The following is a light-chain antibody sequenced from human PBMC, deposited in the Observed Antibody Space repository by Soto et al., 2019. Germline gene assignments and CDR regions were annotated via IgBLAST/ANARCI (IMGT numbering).Light chain of an antibody. Sequence: DIQMTQSPSSLSASVGDRVTITCRASQSIRSYLNWYQQKPGKAPKLLIYAASSLQSGVPSRFSGSGYGTDFTLTISSLQPEDFATYYCQQSYSTPWTFGQGTKVDIK. V-gene: IGKV1-39*01. CDR2: AAS. CDR1: QSIRSY. J-gene: IGKJ1*01. CDR3: QQSYSTPWT.